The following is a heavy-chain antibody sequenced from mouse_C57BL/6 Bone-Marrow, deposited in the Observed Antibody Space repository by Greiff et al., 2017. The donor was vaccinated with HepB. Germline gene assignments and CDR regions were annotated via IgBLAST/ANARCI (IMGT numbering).Heavy chain of an antibody. Sequence: QVQLKQSGAELARPGASVKLSCKASGYTFTSYGISWVKQRTGQGLEWIGEIYPRSGNTYYNEKFKGKATLTADKSSSTAYMELRSLTSEDSAVYFCARPKTLRILRLRAMDYWGQGTSVTVSS. CDR1: GYTFTSYG. V-gene: IGHV1-81*01. CDR2: IYPRSGNT. D-gene: IGHD1-2*01. CDR3: ARPKTLRILRLRAMDY. J-gene: IGHJ4*01.